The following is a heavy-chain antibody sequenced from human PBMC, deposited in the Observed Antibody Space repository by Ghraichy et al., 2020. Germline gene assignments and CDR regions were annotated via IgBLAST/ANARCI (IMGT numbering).Heavy chain of an antibody. CDR2: IIPIFGTA. V-gene: IGHV1-69*13. CDR3: AREGSAYYYFDY. Sequence: SVKVSCKASGGTFSSYAISWVRQAPGPGLEWMGGIIPIFGTANYAQKFQGRVTITADESSSTAYMELSSLRSEDTAVYYCAREGSAYYYFDYWGQGTLVTVSS. CDR1: GGTFSSYA. J-gene: IGHJ4*02. D-gene: IGHD3-3*01.